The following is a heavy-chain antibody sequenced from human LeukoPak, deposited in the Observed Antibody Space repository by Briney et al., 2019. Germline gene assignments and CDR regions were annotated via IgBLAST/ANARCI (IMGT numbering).Heavy chain of an antibody. CDR3: ARRVRPHYYDSSGFLDY. D-gene: IGHD3-22*01. Sequence: GEPLKISCKGSGYSFTSYWIGWVRQMPGKGLEWMGIIYPGDSDTRYSPSFQGQVTISADKSISTAYLQWSSLKASDTAMYYCARRVRPHYYDSSGFLDYSGQGTLVTVSS. CDR2: IYPGDSDT. J-gene: IGHJ4*02. V-gene: IGHV5-51*01. CDR1: GYSFTSYW.